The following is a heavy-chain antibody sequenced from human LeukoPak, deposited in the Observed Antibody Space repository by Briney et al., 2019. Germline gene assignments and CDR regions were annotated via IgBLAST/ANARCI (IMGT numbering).Heavy chain of an antibody. D-gene: IGHD3-10*01. CDR3: TATMVRGLYYMDV. CDR1: GFTFSTYN. Sequence: GESLRLSCAASGFTFSTYNMSWVRQAPGKGLEWVGRIKSKTDGGTTDYAAPVKGRFTISRDDSKNTLYLQMNSLKTEDTAVYYCTATMVRGLYYMDVWGKGTTVTVSS. V-gene: IGHV3-15*01. CDR2: IKSKTDGGTT. J-gene: IGHJ6*03.